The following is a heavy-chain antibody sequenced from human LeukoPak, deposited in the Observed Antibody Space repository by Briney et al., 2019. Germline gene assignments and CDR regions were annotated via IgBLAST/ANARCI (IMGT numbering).Heavy chain of an antibody. CDR2: INSDGSST. CDR1: GFTFDDYG. V-gene: IGHV3-74*01. D-gene: IGHD6-13*01. J-gene: IGHJ5*02. Sequence: PGGSLRLSCAASGFTFDDYGMSWVRQAPGKGLVWVSRINSDGSSTSYADSVKGRFTISRDNAKNTLYLQMNSLRAEDTAVYYCARDIAAAGLNWFDPWGQGTLVTVSS. CDR3: ARDIAAAGLNWFDP.